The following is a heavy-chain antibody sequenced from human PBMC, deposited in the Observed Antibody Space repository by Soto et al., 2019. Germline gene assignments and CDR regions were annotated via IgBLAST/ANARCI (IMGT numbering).Heavy chain of an antibody. Sequence: QVHLEQWGAGLLNPSETLSLTCAVYGGSPRGYYWSWVCQAPGKGLEWSGEINDSGPTNDNPSLKHRVTISADTSKHQFSLRLSSVTAADSAVYYCASYHYLDLWTGSRHYMDVWGRGTTVTVSS. CDR3: ASYHYLDLWTGSRHYMDV. CDR2: INDSGPT. J-gene: IGHJ6*03. V-gene: IGHV4-34*01. CDR1: GGSPRGYY. D-gene: IGHD3-9*01.